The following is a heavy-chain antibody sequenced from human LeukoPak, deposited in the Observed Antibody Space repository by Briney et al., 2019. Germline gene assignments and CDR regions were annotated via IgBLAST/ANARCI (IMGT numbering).Heavy chain of an antibody. CDR2: INHSGST. D-gene: IGHD3-10*01. Sequence: SETLSLTCAVYGGSFSGYYWSWIRQHPGKGLEWIGEINHSGSTNYNPSLKSRVTISVDTSKNQFSLKLSSVTAADMAVYYCAREHYYGSGSSRFWGQGTLVTVSS. V-gene: IGHV4-34*01. CDR1: GGSFSGYY. J-gene: IGHJ4*02. CDR3: AREHYYGSGSSRF.